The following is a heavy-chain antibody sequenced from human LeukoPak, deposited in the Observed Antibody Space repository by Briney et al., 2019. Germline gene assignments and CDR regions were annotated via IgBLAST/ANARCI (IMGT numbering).Heavy chain of an antibody. CDR3: ARDGPSSWPDY. J-gene: IGHJ4*02. CDR1: GGSVSSGSDY. CDR2: IYTSGST. Sequence: SETLSLTCTVSGGSVSSGSDYWSWIRQPAGKGLEWIGRIYTSGSTNYNPSLQSRVTISIDTSKNQFSLKLSSVTAADTAVYYCARDGPSSWPDYWGQGTLVTVSS. V-gene: IGHV4-61*02. D-gene: IGHD6-13*01.